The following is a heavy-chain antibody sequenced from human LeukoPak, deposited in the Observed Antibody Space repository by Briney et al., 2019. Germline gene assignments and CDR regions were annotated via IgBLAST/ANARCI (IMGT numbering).Heavy chain of an antibody. CDR1: GGSVSSGNYY. D-gene: IGHD3-22*01. J-gene: IGHJ3*02. V-gene: IGHV4-61*01. Sequence: SETLSLTCTVSGGSVSSGNYYWSWIRQPPGMGLEWIGYIYYSGSTNYNPSLKSRVTISVDTSRNQFSLKLSSVTAADTAVYYCARTYYYDSSGYPTDGFDIWGQGTMVTVSS. CDR3: ARTYYYDSSGYPTDGFDI. CDR2: IYYSGST.